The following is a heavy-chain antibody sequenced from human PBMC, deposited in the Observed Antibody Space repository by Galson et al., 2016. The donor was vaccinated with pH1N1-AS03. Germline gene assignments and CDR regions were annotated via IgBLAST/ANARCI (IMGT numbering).Heavy chain of an antibody. J-gene: IGHJ4*02. D-gene: IGHD3-10*01. CDR1: RFIFSSYQ. CDR2: YGGSAENT. Sequence: SLRLSCAASRFIFSSYQMSWVRQAPGKGLEWVSTYGGSAENTYYADSVKGRFTISRDSSKNTLYLQMNTLRAEDTALYYCTTVAGTYYNGAYWGQGSLVTVSS. CDR3: TTVAGTYYNGAY. V-gene: IGHV3-23*01.